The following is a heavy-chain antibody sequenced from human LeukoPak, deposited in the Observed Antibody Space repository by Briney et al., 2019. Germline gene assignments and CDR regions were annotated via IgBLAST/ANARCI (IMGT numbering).Heavy chain of an antibody. D-gene: IGHD1-26*01. CDR3: ARNEWADY. V-gene: IGHV3-48*02. Sequence: GGSLRLSCAASGFTFSNFAMTWVRQAPGKGPEWVSYISGSSRTIYYADSVKGRFTISRDNAKNPLYLQMNSLRDEDTAVYYCARNEWADYWGQGTLVTVSS. J-gene: IGHJ4*02. CDR2: ISGSSRTI. CDR1: GFTFSNFA.